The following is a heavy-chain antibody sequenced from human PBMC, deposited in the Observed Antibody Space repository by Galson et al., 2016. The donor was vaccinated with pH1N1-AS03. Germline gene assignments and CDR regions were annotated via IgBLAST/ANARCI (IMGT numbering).Heavy chain of an antibody. D-gene: IGHD1-26*01. J-gene: IGHJ4*02. Sequence: SLRLSCAASGFTFKNYAMSWVRQAPGKGLEWVSVISGIGTSTYYAASVKGRFSISRDNARNTLSLQVDGLRAEDTALYYCAKEGAVGAFDCWGQGTLVTGSP. V-gene: IGHV3-23*01. CDR2: ISGIGTST. CDR3: AKEGAVGAFDC. CDR1: GFTFKNYA.